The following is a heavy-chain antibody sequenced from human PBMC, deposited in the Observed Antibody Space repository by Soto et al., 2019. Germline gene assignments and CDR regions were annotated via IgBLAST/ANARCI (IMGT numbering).Heavy chain of an antibody. V-gene: IGHV1-46*03. J-gene: IGHJ4*02. CDR3: ARGGGIVVVTAPYDH. Sequence: QVQLVQSGAEVKKTGASVKVSCKASGYTFTSYYMNWVRQAPGQGLEWLGIINPNGGYTNYAQRFLGTVTIPSNTSTTTVHRELGSLTSEDTAVYYCARGGGIVVVTAPYDHWRQGTLVTVSS. CDR2: INPNGGYT. D-gene: IGHD2-21*02. CDR1: GYTFTSYY.